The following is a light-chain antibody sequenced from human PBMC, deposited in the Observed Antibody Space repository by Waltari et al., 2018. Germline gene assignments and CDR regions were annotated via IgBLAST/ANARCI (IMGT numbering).Light chain of an antibody. CDR3: HHRSTWSLT. CDR2: DAS. Sequence: EIVLTQSPATLSLSPGERATLSCRASQSVSSYLAWYQQKPGQAPRLLIYDASNRATGIPARFSGSGSGTDFTLSISSLDPEDFAVYYCHHRSTWSLTFGGGTEVEI. CDR1: QSVSSY. J-gene: IGKJ4*01. V-gene: IGKV3-11*01.